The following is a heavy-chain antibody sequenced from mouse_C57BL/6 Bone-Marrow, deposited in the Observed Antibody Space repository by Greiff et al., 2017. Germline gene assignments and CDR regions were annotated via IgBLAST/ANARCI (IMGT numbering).Heavy chain of an antibody. Sequence: QVQLQQSGAELVRPGTSVKMSCKASGYTFTNYWIGWAKQRPGHGLEWIGDIYPGGGYTNYNEKFKGKATLTADKSSSTAYMQFSSLTSEDSPIYYCARLDGNYPYAMDYGGQGTSVTVSS. V-gene: IGHV1-63*01. D-gene: IGHD2-1*01. J-gene: IGHJ4*01. CDR3: ARLDGNYPYAMDY. CDR2: IYPGGGYT. CDR1: GYTFTNYW.